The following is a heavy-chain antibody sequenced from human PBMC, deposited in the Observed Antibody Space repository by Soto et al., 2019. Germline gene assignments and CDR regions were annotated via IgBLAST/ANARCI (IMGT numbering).Heavy chain of an antibody. Sequence: TLSLTSNVSGGSISSGASYWSWIRQHPGKGLEWIGYIYYSGSTYYNPSLKSRVTISVDTSKNEFSLKLSSVTAADTAVYYCARDGGGWNSGHYYYYGMDVWGQGTTVTVSS. CDR1: GGSISSGASY. D-gene: IGHD1-7*01. CDR2: IYYSGST. V-gene: IGHV4-31*03. CDR3: ARDGGGWNSGHYYYYGMDV. J-gene: IGHJ6*02.